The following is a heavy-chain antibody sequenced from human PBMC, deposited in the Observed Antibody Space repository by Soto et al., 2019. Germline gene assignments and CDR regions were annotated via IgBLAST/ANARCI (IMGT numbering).Heavy chain of an antibody. J-gene: IGHJ6*02. D-gene: IGHD3-10*01. Sequence: SETLSLTCTVSGGSISSYYWSWIRQPPGKGLEWIGYIYYSGSTNYNPSLKSRVTISVDTFKNQFSLKLSSVTAADTAVYYCARGLAMVRGVTYYYYYGMDVWGQGTTVTVSS. CDR2: IYYSGST. CDR3: ARGLAMVRGVTYYYYYGMDV. V-gene: IGHV4-59*01. CDR1: GGSISSYY.